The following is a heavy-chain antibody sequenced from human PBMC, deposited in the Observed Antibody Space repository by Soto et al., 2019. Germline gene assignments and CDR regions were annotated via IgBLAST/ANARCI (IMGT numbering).Heavy chain of an antibody. J-gene: IGHJ4*02. CDR3: AKDKPGTTSFDY. V-gene: IGHV3-23*04. CDR1: GFTFSSYA. D-gene: IGHD1-1*01. Sequence: VQLVESGGGVVQPGRSLRLSCAASGFTFSSYAMHWVRQAPGKGLEWVSAISDRGDTTHYADSVKGRFTISRDTSKNTLYLQLNALRADDTAVYYCAKDKPGTTSFDYWGQGTLVTVSS. CDR2: ISDRGDTT.